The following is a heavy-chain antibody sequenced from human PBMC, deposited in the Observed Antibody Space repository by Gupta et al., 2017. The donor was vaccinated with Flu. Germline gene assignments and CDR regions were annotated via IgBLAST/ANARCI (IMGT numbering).Heavy chain of an antibody. J-gene: IGHJ4*02. CDR2: ISYDGSNK. V-gene: IGHV3-30*18. Sequence: QVQLVESGGGVVQPGRSLRLSCAASGFTFSSYGMHWVRQAPGKGLEWVAVISYDGSNKYYADSVKGRFTISRDNSKNTLYLQMNSLRAEDTAVYYCAKEHYIAAAGTGVYYFDYWGQGTLVTVSS. CDR3: AKEHYIAAAGTGVYYFDY. D-gene: IGHD6-13*01. CDR1: GFTFSSYG.